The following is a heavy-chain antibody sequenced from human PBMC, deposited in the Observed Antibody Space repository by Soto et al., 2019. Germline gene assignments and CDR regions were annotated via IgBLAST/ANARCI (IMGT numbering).Heavy chain of an antibody. Sequence: GESLRLSCTASGFTFTSYGMGWVRQAPGKGLQWVSAIRGDGGQTHYTDSVKGRFSISRDNSKNTVYLQMDSLRAEGTAMYFCARDVGLDSDDFFAYWGQGTQVTVSS. CDR1: GFTFTSYG. D-gene: IGHD3-9*01. V-gene: IGHV3-23*01. J-gene: IGHJ4*02. CDR2: IRGDGGQT. CDR3: ARDVGLDSDDFFAY.